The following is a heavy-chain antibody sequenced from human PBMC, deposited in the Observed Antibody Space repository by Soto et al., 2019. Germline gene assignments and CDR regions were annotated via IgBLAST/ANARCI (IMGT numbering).Heavy chain of an antibody. J-gene: IGHJ6*02. D-gene: IGHD2-2*01. CDR3: ARERYQVISDGMDV. CDR2: INPQTGGT. V-gene: IGHV1-2*02. CDR1: GYTFTGYY. Sequence: QVQLVQSGAEAKTPGASVRVSCKASGYTFTGYYIHWVREAPGQGLEWMGWINPQTGGTSYAQKFQGRVTLSRDTSINTAHLELTRVRFDDAAVYFCARERYQVISDGMDVWGQGTTVTVSS.